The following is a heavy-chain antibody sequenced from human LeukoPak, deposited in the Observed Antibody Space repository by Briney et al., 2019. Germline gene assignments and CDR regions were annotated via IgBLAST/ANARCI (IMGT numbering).Heavy chain of an antibody. Sequence: SETLSLTCTVSGGSISSYYWSWIRQPPGKGLEWIGYIYYSGSTYYNPSLKSRVTISVDTSKNQFSLKLSSVTAADTAVYYCARINSSGWRRLFDYWGQGTLVTVSS. CDR1: GGSISSYY. CDR2: IYYSGST. J-gene: IGHJ4*02. V-gene: IGHV4-59*08. CDR3: ARINSSGWRRLFDY. D-gene: IGHD6-19*01.